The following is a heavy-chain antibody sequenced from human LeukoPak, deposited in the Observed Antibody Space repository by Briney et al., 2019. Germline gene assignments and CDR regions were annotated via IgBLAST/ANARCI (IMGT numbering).Heavy chain of an antibody. Sequence: GGSLRLSCAASGFTFSSYAMSWVRQAPGKGLEWVSAISGSGGSTYYADSVKGRFTISRDNSKNTQYLQMNSLRAEDTAVYYCAKDRVGYYDSFQFYDYWGQGTLVTVSS. CDR3: AKDRVGYYDSFQFYDY. CDR2: ISGSGGST. J-gene: IGHJ4*02. D-gene: IGHD3-22*01. CDR1: GFTFSSYA. V-gene: IGHV3-23*01.